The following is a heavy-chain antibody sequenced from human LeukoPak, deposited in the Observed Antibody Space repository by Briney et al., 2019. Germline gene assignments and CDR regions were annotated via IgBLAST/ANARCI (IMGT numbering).Heavy chain of an antibody. V-gene: IGHV4-39*01. J-gene: IGHJ4*02. CDR1: GGSISSSSYY. CDR2: IYYSGST. Sequence: SETLSLTCTDSGGSISSSSYYWGWIRQPPGKGLEWIGSIYYSGSTYYNPSLKSRVTISVDTSKNQFSLKLSSVTAADTAVYYCARLRLVGATGWDYWGQGTLVTVSS. CDR3: ARLRLVGATGWDY. D-gene: IGHD1-26*01.